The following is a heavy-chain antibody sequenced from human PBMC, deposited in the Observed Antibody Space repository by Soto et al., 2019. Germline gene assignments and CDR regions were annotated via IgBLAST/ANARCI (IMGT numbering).Heavy chain of an antibody. V-gene: IGHV1-69*13. CDR1: GGTFSSYA. J-gene: IGHJ4*02. D-gene: IGHD2-21*02. Sequence: GASVKVSCKASGGTFSSYAISWVRQAPGQGLEWMGCIIPIFGTANYAQNFQGRVTINADESTSTAYMELSSLRSEDTAVYYCAREARTLAYRGGDCYWAFDYWGQGTLVNVSS. CDR2: IIPIFGTA. CDR3: AREARTLAYRGGDCYWAFDY.